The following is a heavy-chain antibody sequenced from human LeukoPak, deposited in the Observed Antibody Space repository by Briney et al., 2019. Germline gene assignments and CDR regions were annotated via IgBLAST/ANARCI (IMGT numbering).Heavy chain of an antibody. Sequence: GGSLRLSCAASGFTFSSYGMTWLRQAPGKGLEWVSSISAFGDTTDYADSVKGRFTIPRDDSKSTLYLQMNSLRAEDMAIYYCAQQLRYFDWAMRFDHWGQGTLVTVSS. D-gene: IGHD3-9*01. CDR3: AQQLRYFDWAMRFDH. V-gene: IGHV3-23*01. CDR2: ISAFGDTT. CDR1: GFTFSSYG. J-gene: IGHJ4*02.